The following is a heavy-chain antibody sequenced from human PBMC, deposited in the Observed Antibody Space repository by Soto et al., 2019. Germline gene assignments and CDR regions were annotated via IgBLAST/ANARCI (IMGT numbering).Heavy chain of an antibody. V-gene: IGHV4-34*01. D-gene: IGHD2-21*02. CDR1: GGSFSGYY. J-gene: IGHJ2*01. CDR2: INHSGST. Sequence: QVQLQQWGAGLLKPSETLSLTCAVYGGSFSGYYWSWIPQPPGKGLEWIGEINHSGSTNYNPSLKSRVTISVDTSKNQFSLKLSSVTAADTALYYCARVKWTAWYFEFWGRGTLVTVSS. CDR3: ARVKWTAWYFEF.